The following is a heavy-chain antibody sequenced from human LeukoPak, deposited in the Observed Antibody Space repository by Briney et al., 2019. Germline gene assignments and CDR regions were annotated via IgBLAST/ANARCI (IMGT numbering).Heavy chain of an antibody. CDR2: INPSGGST. J-gene: IGHJ3*02. Sequence: ASVKVSCKASGYTFTSYYMHWVRQAPGQGLGWMGIINPSGGSTSYAQKFQGRVTMTRDTSTSTVYMELSSLRSEDTAVYYCARGLGRYCSSTSCYAEAFDIWGQGTMVTVSS. CDR1: GYTFTSYY. V-gene: IGHV1-46*01. D-gene: IGHD2-2*01. CDR3: ARGLGRYCSSTSCYAEAFDI.